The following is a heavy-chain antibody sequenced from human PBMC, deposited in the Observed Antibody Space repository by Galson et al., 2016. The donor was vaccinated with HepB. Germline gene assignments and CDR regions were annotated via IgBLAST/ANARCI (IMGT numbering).Heavy chain of an antibody. CDR2: MSPNSVNT. Sequence: SVKVSCKASGYTFSSFDIHWVRQATGRGLEWLGWMSPNSVNTGYAQNFHGRVAMTRDKSISTAYLELSSLRSEDTAVYYCVRGRMKSLASWAYGMDVWGKGTTVIVSS. CDR3: VRGRMKSLASWAYGMDV. V-gene: IGHV1-8*02. D-gene: IGHD1-14*01. CDR1: GYTFSSFD. J-gene: IGHJ6*04.